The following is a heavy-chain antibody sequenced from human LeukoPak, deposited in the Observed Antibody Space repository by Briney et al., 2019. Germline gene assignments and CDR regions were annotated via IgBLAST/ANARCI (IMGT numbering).Heavy chain of an antibody. CDR3: ARRRYYAHIVVVPAAPRDAFDI. D-gene: IGHD2-2*01. CDR2: IYPGDSDT. V-gene: IGHV5-51*01. J-gene: IGHJ3*02. Sequence: GESLKISCKGSEYSFTNYWIGWVRQMPGRGLEWMGIIYPGDSDTRYSPSFQGQVTISADKSISTAYLQWSSLKASDTAMYYCARRRYYAHIVVVPAAPRDAFDIWGQGTMVTVSS. CDR1: EYSFTNYW.